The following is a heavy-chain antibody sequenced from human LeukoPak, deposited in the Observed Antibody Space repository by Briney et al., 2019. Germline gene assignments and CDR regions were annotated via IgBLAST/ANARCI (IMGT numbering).Heavy chain of an antibody. Sequence: GASVKVSCKASGYTFTSYGISWVRQAPGQGLEWMGWISAYNGNTNYAQKLQGRVTMTTDTSTSTAYMELRSLRSDDTAVYYCARKWIVGATFGFDPWAREPWSPSPQ. D-gene: IGHD1-26*01. V-gene: IGHV1-18*01. CDR1: GYTFTSYG. J-gene: IGHJ5*02. CDR2: ISAYNGNT. CDR3: ARKWIVGATFGFDP.